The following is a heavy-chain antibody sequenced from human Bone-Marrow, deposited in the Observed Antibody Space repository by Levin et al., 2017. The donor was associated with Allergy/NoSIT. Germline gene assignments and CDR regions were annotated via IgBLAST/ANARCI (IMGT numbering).Heavy chain of an antibody. CDR3: AVVRLGY. D-gene: IGHD2-15*01. CDR2: ISADGSSK. V-gene: IGHV3-74*01. J-gene: IGHJ4*02. Sequence: PGGSLRLSCVASGFPFVTSWMHWVRHLPGKGLVWVSRISADGSSKIYADSVKGRFTISRDNDKNTLYLEMSSLRADDTSVYYCAVVRLGYWGQGTLVTVSS. CDR1: GFPFVTSW.